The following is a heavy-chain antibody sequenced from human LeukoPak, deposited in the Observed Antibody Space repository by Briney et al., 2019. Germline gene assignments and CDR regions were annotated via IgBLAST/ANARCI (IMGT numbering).Heavy chain of an antibody. CDR2: IYYSGST. CDR3: ARTKPTGSDAFDI. Sequence: SETLSLTCTVSGGSVSSGSYYWSWIRHPPGKGLEWIGYIYYSGSTNYNPSLKSRVTISVDTSKNQFSLKLSSVTAADTAVYYCARTKPTGSDAFDIWGQGTMVTVSS. V-gene: IGHV4-61*01. CDR1: GGSVSSGSYY. J-gene: IGHJ3*02. D-gene: IGHD1-14*01.